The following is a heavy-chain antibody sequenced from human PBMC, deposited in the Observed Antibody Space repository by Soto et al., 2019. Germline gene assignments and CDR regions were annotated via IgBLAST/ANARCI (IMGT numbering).Heavy chain of an antibody. Sequence: SETLSLTCTVSGGSISSGDYYWSWIRQPPGKGLEWIGYIYYSGSTYYNPSLKSRVTISVDTSKNQFSLKLSSVTAADTAVYYCARGPGYYYGMDVWGQGTTVTVSS. CDR1: GGSISSGDYY. J-gene: IGHJ6*01. V-gene: IGHV4-30-4*01. CDR3: ARGPGYYYGMDV. CDR2: IYYSGST.